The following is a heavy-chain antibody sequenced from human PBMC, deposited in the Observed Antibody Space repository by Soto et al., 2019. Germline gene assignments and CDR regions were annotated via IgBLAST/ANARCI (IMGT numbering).Heavy chain of an antibody. CDR1: GGSISSSNW. J-gene: IGHJ3*02. CDR3: AARRRGWYRHTSGLGAFDI. Sequence: QVQLQESGPGLVKPSGTLSLTCAVSGGSISSSNWWSWVRQPPGKGLEWIGEIYHSGSTNYNPSLKGRGTISGDKAKNPFPLKPSSVTAADTAVYYCAARRRGWYRHTSGLGAFDIWGQGKMVTVSS. V-gene: IGHV4-4*02. CDR2: IYHSGST. D-gene: IGHD6-19*01.